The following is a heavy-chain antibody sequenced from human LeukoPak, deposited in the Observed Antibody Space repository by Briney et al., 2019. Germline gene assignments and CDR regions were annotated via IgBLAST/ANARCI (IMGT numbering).Heavy chain of an antibody. CDR3: ARTGWAYYDFWSGYYGDAFDI. Sequence: GGSLRLSCAASGFTFSSYWMNWVRQAPGKGLEWVAKIKQDGSEKYYVDSVKGRFTISRDNAKNTLYLQMNSLRAEETAVYYCARTGWAYYDFWSGYYGDAFDIWGQGTMVTVSS. CDR1: GFTFSSYW. D-gene: IGHD3-3*01. J-gene: IGHJ3*02. V-gene: IGHV3-7*01. CDR2: IKQDGSEK.